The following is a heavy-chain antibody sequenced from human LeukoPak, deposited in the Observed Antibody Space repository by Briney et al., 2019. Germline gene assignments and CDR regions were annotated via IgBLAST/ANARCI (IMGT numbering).Heavy chain of an antibody. CDR1: GYTFTSYG. Sequence: ASVKVSCKASGYTFTSYGISWVRQAPGQGLEWMGWISAYNGNTNYAQKLQGRVTMTTDTSTSTAYMELRSLRSDDTAVYYCARDGLYYGILTGYYSPFDYWGQGTLVTVSS. V-gene: IGHV1-18*04. CDR2: ISAYNGNT. CDR3: ARDGLYYGILTGYYSPFDY. D-gene: IGHD3-9*01. J-gene: IGHJ4*02.